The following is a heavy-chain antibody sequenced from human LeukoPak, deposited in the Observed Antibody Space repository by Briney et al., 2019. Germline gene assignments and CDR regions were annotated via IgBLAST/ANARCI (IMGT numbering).Heavy chain of an antibody. CDR3: AKDIFGTGYYYDSSGYTFDY. D-gene: IGHD3-22*01. Sequence: GGSLRLSCAASGFTFSDYYMTWIRQAPGKGLEWVSYISSSGSTIYYADSVKGRFTISRDNAKNSLYLQMNSLRAEDTALYYCAKDIFGTGYYYDSSGYTFDYWGQGTLVTVSS. V-gene: IGHV3-11*01. J-gene: IGHJ4*02. CDR1: GFTFSDYY. CDR2: ISSSGSTI.